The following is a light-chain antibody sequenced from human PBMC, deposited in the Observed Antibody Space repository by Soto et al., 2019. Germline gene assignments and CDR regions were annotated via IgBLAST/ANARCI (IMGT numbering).Light chain of an antibody. CDR2: WAS. V-gene: IGKV4-1*01. CDR1: QSVLYTSNNKNY. CDR3: HQYYGTPYT. J-gene: IGKJ2*01. Sequence: DIVMTQSPDSLVVSLGERATINCKSSQSVLYTSNNKNYLAWYQQKPGQPPKLLIYWASTRESGVPDRFSGSGSGTDFTLTINTLQAEDVAVYFCHQYYGTPYTFGQGTKLEI.